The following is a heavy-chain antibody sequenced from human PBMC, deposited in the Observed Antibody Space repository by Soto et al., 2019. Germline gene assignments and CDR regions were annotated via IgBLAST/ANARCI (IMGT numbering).Heavy chain of an antibody. CDR1: GYTITNYW. J-gene: IGHJ3*02. D-gene: IGHD1-1*01. V-gene: IGHV5-10-1*03. CDR2: VDPSDSYS. Sequence: EVQLVQSGAEVKKPGESVRISCKTSGYTITNYWISWLRQMPGKGLEWMGRVDPSDSYSNYSPSFQGHVTISTDKSINTAYLQWSSLKASDTAMYYCAVEIEGFDTWGQGTMLTVSS. CDR3: AVEIEGFDT.